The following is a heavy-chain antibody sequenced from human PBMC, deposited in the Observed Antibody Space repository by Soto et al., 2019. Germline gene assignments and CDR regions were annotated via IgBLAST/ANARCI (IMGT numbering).Heavy chain of an antibody. Sequence: QVQLVQSGAEVKKPGASVKVSCKASGYTFTSYDINWVRQATGQGLEWMGWMNPNSGNTGYAQKFXGXVXXTRNTSISTAYMELSSLRSEDTAVYYCARERAAAGSNWFDPWGQGTLVTVSS. D-gene: IGHD6-13*01. CDR2: MNPNSGNT. J-gene: IGHJ5*02. V-gene: IGHV1-8*01. CDR3: ARERAAAGSNWFDP. CDR1: GYTFTSYD.